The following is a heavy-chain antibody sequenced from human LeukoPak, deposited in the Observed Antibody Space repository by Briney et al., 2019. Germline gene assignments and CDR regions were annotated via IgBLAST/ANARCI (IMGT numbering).Heavy chain of an antibody. CDR1: GFTFSSYW. D-gene: IGHD3-22*01. V-gene: IGHV3-7*04. Sequence: GGSLGLSCAASGFTFSSYWMSWVRQAPGKGLEWVANIKQDGSEKYYVDSVKGRFTISRDNAKNSLYLQMNSLRAEDTAVYYCARANYYDSSGYPTSFDYWGQGTLVTVSS. CDR2: IKQDGSEK. J-gene: IGHJ4*02. CDR3: ARANYYDSSGYPTSFDY.